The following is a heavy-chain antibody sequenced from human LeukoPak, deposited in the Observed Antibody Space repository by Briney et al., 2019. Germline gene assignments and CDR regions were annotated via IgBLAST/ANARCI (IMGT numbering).Heavy chain of an antibody. Sequence: PSGTLSLTCAVYGGSFSDYSWTWIRQAPGEGLEWIGEINHNEGTNHNPSLVSRVIMSVDTSKDQFSLKVSSVTAADTAVYYCARVAYRYSINDWSRTGLGAYATRYYYYMDVWGKGTTVTVSS. J-gene: IGHJ6*03. CDR1: GGSFSDYS. CDR3: ARVAYRYSINDWSRTGLGAYATRYYYYMDV. V-gene: IGHV4-34*01. D-gene: IGHD3-9*01. CDR2: INHNEGT.